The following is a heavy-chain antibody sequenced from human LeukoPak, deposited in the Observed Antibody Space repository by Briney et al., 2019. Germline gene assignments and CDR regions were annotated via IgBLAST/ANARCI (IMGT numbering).Heavy chain of an antibody. CDR2: IYYSGST. V-gene: IGHV4-59*08. D-gene: IGHD3-10*01. CDR1: GGSISSYY. J-gene: IGHJ4*02. CDR3: AGSYMVRGVGYYFDY. Sequence: SETLSLTCTVSGGSISSYYWSWIRQPPGKGLEWIGYIYYSGSTNYNPSLKSRFTISVDTSKNQFSLKLSSVTAADTAVYYCAGSYMVRGVGYYFDYWGQGTLVTVSS.